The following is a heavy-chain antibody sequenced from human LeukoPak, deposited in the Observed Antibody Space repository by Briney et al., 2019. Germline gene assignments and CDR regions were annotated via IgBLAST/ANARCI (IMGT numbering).Heavy chain of an antibody. V-gene: IGHV4-39*01. Sequence: SETLSLTCSVSGGSISSSIYYWGWLRQPPGKGLEGIASIYYSESTYYNPALKSRVTISVDTSKNQFFLKLRSVTAADTAVYYWARRLGGSGSYYYWGQGTLVTVSS. D-gene: IGHD3-10*01. CDR1: GGSISSSIYY. CDR3: ARRLGGSGSYYY. CDR2: IYYSEST. J-gene: IGHJ4*02.